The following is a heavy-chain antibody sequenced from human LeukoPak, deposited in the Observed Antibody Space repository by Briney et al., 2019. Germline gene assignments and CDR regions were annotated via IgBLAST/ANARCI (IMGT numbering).Heavy chain of an antibody. D-gene: IGHD6-13*01. CDR3: ARDQGSLTRSWYTGY. J-gene: IGHJ4*02. V-gene: IGHV1-2*06. CDR2: INPNTGET. Sequence: PSVKVSCKASGGTFSSYTISWVRQAPGQGLEWMGRINPNTGETNFAQKFQGRVTMTRDTSITTAFMELSSLRPDDTAVYFCARDQGSLTRSWYTGYWGQGTQVTVSS. CDR1: GGTFSSYT.